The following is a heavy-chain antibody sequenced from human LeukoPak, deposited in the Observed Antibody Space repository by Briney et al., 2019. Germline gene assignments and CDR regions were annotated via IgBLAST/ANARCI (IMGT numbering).Heavy chain of an antibody. CDR2: VKEDGGEK. V-gene: IGHV3-7*01. CDR1: GFTFGSYW. CDR3: ARDKAVRGQQPGGDYYYYYMDV. D-gene: IGHD3-10*01. J-gene: IGHJ6*03. Sequence: GGSLRLSCVVSGFTFGSYWMSWVRQAPGKGLEWVANVKEDGGEKYYVDSVKGRFTISRDNAKSSLYLQMNSLRAEDTAVYYCARDKAVRGQQPGGDYYYYYMDVWGKGTTVTVSS.